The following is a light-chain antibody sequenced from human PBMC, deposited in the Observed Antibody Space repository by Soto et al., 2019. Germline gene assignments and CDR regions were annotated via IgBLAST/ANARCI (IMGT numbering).Light chain of an antibody. CDR3: SSYPSSSTLFV. CDR2: EVS. J-gene: IGLJ1*01. V-gene: IGLV2-14*01. CDR1: SSDVGAYKY. Sequence: QSALTQPASVSGSPGQSITISCTGTSSDVGAYKYVSWYQQHPGKAPKVMIYEVSNRPSGVSNRFSGSKSGTTASLTISGLQAEDEADYFCSSYPSSSTLFVFGTGTKVTVL.